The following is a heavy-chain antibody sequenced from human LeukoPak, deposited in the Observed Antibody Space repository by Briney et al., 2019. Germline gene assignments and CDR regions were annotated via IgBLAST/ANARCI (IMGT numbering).Heavy chain of an antibody. V-gene: IGHV1-46*01. CDR1: GYTFTCYY. CDR2: INPSGGIT. CDR3: ARLTGYSSRWSFRYFDY. Sequence: GASVKVSCKASGYTFTCYYMHWVRQAPGQGLEWMGIINPSGGITTYAQKFQGRVTMTGDTSTSTVYMELSSLRSEDTAVYYCARLTGYSSRWSFRYFDYWGQGTLVTVSS. J-gene: IGHJ4*02. D-gene: IGHD6-13*01.